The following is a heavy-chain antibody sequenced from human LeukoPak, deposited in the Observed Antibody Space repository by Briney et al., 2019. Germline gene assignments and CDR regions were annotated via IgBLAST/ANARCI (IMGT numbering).Heavy chain of an antibody. Sequence: GASVKVSCKASGYTFTSYGISWVRQAPGQGLEWMGWISAYNGNTNYAQKLQGRVTMTTDTSTSTAYMELRSLRSDDTAVYYCARDLEDTVAIFGVPSNPHDPWGQGTLVTVSS. D-gene: IGHD3-3*01. CDR1: GYTFTSYG. CDR3: ARDLEDTVAIFGVPSNPHDP. J-gene: IGHJ5*02. V-gene: IGHV1-18*01. CDR2: ISAYNGNT.